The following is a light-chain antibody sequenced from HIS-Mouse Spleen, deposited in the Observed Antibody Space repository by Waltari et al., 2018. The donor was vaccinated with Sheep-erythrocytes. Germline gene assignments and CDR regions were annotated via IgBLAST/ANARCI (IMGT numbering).Light chain of an antibody. CDR1: KLGDKY. J-gene: IGLJ2*01. Sequence: SYELTQPPSVSVSPGQTASITCSGDKLGDKYACWYQQKPGQSTVLVINQDSKRPSGIPERFSGSNSGNNATLTISGTQAMDEADYYCQAWDSSTAVFGGGTKLTVL. CDR3: QAWDSSTAV. V-gene: IGLV3-1*01. CDR2: QDS.